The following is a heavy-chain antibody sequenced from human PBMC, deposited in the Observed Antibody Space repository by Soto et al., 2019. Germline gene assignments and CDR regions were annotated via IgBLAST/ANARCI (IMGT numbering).Heavy chain of an antibody. Sequence: ASVKVSCKVSGYTLTELSMHWVRQAPGKGLEWMGGFDPEDGETIYAQKFQGRVTMTEDTSTDTAYMELSSLRSEDTAVYYCARDSDAPSRPQFDYWGQGTLVTVSS. V-gene: IGHV1-24*01. J-gene: IGHJ4*02. CDR3: ARDSDAPSRPQFDY. CDR1: GYTLTELS. CDR2: FDPEDGET.